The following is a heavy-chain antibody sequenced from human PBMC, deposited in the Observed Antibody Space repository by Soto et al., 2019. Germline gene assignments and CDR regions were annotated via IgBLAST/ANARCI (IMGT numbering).Heavy chain of an antibody. J-gene: IGHJ5*02. CDR2: IFHSGTT. D-gene: IGHD5-12*01. CDR1: GGSITSSSW. CDR3: ARRDIVATFAGES. Sequence: QVKLQESGPGVVTPSETLSLTCAVSGGSITSSSWWSWVRQPPGKGLEWIGAIFHSGTTHYNPSLQSRVTLSVDKSANQFSLKVNSVTAADTAVYYCARRDIVATFAGESWGQGILVTVSS. V-gene: IGHV4-4*02.